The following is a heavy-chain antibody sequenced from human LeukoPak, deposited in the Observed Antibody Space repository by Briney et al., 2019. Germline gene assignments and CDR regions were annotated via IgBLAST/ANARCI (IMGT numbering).Heavy chain of an antibody. J-gene: IGHJ4*02. V-gene: IGHV3-23*01. CDR3: AKWPYCSSTSCYQGGFDY. D-gene: IGHD2-2*01. CDR2: ISGSGGST. CDR1: GFTFDDYA. Sequence: GGSLRLSCAASGFTFDDYAMSWVRQAPGKGLEWVSAISGSGGSTYYADSVKGRFTISRDNSKNTLCLQMNSLRAEDTAVYYCAKWPYCSSTSCYQGGFDYWGQGTLVTVSS.